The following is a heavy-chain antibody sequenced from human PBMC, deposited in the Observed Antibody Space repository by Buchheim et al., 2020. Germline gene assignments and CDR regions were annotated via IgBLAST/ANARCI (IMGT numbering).Heavy chain of an antibody. V-gene: IGHV3-33*01. CDR2: IWHDGSKK. Sequence: QVQLVESGGGVVQPGRSLRLSCAASGFTFSSYCMHWVRQAPGKGLEWVAVIWHDGSKKYYADSVKGRFTISRDNSRNTLYLQMNSLRAEITAVYYCARVPRYSYGYFNYWGKGTL. J-gene: IGHJ4*02. D-gene: IGHD5-18*01. CDR1: GFTFSSYC. CDR3: ARVPRYSYGYFNY.